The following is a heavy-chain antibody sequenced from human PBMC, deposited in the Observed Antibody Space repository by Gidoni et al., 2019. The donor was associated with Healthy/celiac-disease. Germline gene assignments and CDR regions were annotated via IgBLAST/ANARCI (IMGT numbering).Heavy chain of an antibody. CDR1: GGSFSGYY. Sequence: QVQLQQWGAGLLKPSETLSLTCAVYGGSFSGYYWSWIRQPPGKWLEWIVEINHSGSTNYNPSLKSRVTISVDTSKNQFSLKLSSVTAADTAVYDCARGHGVGYRPFYLSGSDSSWGQGTLVTVSS. CDR3: ARGHGVGYRPFYLSGSDSS. D-gene: IGHD1-26*01. J-gene: IGHJ4*02. V-gene: IGHV4-34*01. CDR2: INHSGST.